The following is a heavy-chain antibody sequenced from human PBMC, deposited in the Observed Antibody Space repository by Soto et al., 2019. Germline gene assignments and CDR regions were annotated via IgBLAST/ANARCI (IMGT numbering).Heavy chain of an antibody. CDR2: IYYSGST. J-gene: IGHJ5*02. CDR3: ATYRAYCGGDCYSGHNWFDP. Sequence: SETLSLTCTVSGGSISSSGYYWSWIRQHPGKGLEWIGYIYYSGSTYYNPSLKSRVTISVDTSKNQFSLKLSSVTAADTAVYYCATYRAYCGGDCYSGHNWFDPWGQGTLVTVSS. V-gene: IGHV4-31*03. CDR1: GGSISSSGYY. D-gene: IGHD2-21*02.